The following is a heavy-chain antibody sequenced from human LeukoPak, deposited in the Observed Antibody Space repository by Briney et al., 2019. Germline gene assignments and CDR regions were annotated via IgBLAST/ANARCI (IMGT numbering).Heavy chain of an antibody. J-gene: IGHJ6*03. D-gene: IGHD3-10*01. CDR2: IYHSGST. CDR3: ARAGGSGSYLYYYYYYYMDV. CDR1: GGSISSYY. V-gene: IGHV4-59*12. Sequence: SETLSLTCTVSGGSISSYYWSWIRQPPGKGLEWIGYIYHSGSTYYNPSLKSRVTISVDRSKNQFSLKLSSVTAADTAVYYCARAGGSGSYLYYYYYYYMDVWGKGTTVTVSS.